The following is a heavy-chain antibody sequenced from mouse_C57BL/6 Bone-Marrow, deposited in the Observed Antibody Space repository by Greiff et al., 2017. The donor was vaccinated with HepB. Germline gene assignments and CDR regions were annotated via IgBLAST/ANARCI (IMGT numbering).Heavy chain of an antibody. CDR3: ARGRDGYYSAWFAY. V-gene: IGHV1-18*01. D-gene: IGHD2-3*01. J-gene: IGHJ3*01. CDR2: INPNNGGT. CDR1: GYTFTDYN. Sequence: VQLKQSGPELVKPGASVKIPCKASGYTFTDYNMDWVKQSHGKSLEWIGDINPNNGGTIYNQKFKGKATLTVDKSSSTAYMELRSLTSEDTAVYYCARGRDGYYSAWFAYWGQGTLVTVSA.